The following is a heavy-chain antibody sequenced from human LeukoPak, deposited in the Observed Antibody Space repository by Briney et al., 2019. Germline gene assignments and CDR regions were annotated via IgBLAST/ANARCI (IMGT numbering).Heavy chain of an antibody. CDR1: GFTFCSYA. CDR2: SGSGGST. J-gene: IGHJ4*02. D-gene: IGHD3-3*01. V-gene: IGHV3-23*01. CDR3: AKDFWSGYYPTY. Sequence: GGSLRLSCAASGFTFCSYAMSWVRQAPGKGLEWVSGSGSGGSTYYADSVKGRFTISRDNSKNTLYLQMNSLRAEDTAVYYCAKDFWSGYYPTYCGQGTLVTVSS.